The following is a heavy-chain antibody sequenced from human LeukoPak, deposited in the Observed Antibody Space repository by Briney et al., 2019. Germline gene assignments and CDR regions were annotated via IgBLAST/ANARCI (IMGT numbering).Heavy chain of an antibody. D-gene: IGHD4-17*01. Sequence: SETLSLTRTVSGGSISSYYWSWIRQPPGKGLEWIGYIYYSGSTNYNPSLKSRVTISVDTSKNQFSLKLSSVTAADTAVYYCARHSFDYGDYTGGQGTLVTVSS. CDR3: ARHSFDYGDYT. CDR1: GGSISSYY. J-gene: IGHJ4*02. V-gene: IGHV4-59*08. CDR2: IYYSGST.